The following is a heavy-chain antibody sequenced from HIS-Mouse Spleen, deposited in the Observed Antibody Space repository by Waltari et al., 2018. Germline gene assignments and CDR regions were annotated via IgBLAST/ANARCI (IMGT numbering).Heavy chain of an antibody. D-gene: IGHD1-26*01. CDR3: ARMGPASGSYGDY. Sequence: QVQLQPWGAGLLKPSETLSLTCAVYGGSFSGSSWSWIRQPPGKGREGIGEINHSGTPNYTPARKSRVRISVDTAKNQLSLKLSSVTAADTAVYYCARMGPASGSYGDYWGQGTLVTVSS. CDR1: GGSFSGSS. J-gene: IGHJ4*02. V-gene: IGHV4-34*01. CDR2: INHSGTP.